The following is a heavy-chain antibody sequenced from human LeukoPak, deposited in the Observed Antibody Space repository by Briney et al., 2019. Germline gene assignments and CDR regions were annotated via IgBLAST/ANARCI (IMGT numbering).Heavy chain of an antibody. CDR1: GYTFTGYY. V-gene: IGHV1-2*02. CDR2: INPNSGGT. D-gene: IGHD5-18*01. J-gene: IGHJ4*02. CDR3: ATAPQLWDTPDY. Sequence: ASVKVSCKASGYTFTGYYMHWVRQAPGQGLEWMGWINPNSGGTNYAQKFQGRVTMTRDTSISTAYMELSRLRADDTAVYYCATAPQLWDTPDYWGQGTLVTVSS.